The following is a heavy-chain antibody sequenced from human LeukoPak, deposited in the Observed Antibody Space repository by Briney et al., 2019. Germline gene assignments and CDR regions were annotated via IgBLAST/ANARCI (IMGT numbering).Heavy chain of an antibody. V-gene: IGHV4-34*01. CDR3: ARTPTALVRGGYYFDN. J-gene: IGHJ4*02. Sequence: SETLSLTCAVYGGSFSGHYWSWIRQPPGKGLEWIGEINHIGSTAYNPSLKSRVTVSEDTSKNQFSLKLSSVTATDMAVYYCARTPTALVRGGYYFDNWGQGTLVTVSS. CDR2: INHIGST. D-gene: IGHD6-6*01. CDR1: GGSFSGHY.